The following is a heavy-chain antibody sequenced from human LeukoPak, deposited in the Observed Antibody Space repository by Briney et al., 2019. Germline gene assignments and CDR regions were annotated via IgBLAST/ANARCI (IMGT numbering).Heavy chain of an antibody. CDR2: IIPIFGTA. D-gene: IGHD2-2*01. CDR3: ARPAMKGYYYYMDV. Sequence: GSSVKVSCKASGGTFSSYAISWVRQAPGQGLEWMGGIIPIFGTANYAQKFQGRVTITTDESTSTAYIELSSLRSEDTAVYYCARPAMKGYYYYMDVWGKGTTATVSS. CDR1: GGTFSSYA. V-gene: IGHV1-69*05. J-gene: IGHJ6*03.